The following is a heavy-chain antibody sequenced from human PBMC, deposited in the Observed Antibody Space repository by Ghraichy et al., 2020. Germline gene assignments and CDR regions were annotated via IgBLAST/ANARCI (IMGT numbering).Heavy chain of an antibody. CDR2: ISGTGGTT. CDR3: AKVGRRSGWYTDYYGMDV. Sequence: GGSLRLSCAASGFTFYNYIITWVRQAPGKGLEWVSAISGTGGTTYYADSVKGRFTISRDNSKNTVYLQMNSLRAEDTAVYYCAKVGRRSGWYTDYYGMDVCGQGTTVTVSS. V-gene: IGHV3-23*01. D-gene: IGHD6-19*01. CDR1: GFTFYNYI. J-gene: IGHJ6*02.